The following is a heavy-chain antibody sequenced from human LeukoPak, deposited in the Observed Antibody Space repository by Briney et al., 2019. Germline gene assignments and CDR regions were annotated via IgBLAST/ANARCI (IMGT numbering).Heavy chain of an antibody. D-gene: IGHD4-17*01. V-gene: IGHV3-11*01. CDR3: ARDPDYGDPY. CDR2: ITSSGTTT. CDR1: GFTLTDDY. J-gene: IGHJ4*02. Sequence: PGGSLRLSCTVSGFTLTDDYMSWFRQSPGRGLEWISWITSSGTTTDYADSVKGRFTISRDNTKNSVYLQMSSLRADDTAVYYCARDPDYGDPYWGQGTLVTVSS.